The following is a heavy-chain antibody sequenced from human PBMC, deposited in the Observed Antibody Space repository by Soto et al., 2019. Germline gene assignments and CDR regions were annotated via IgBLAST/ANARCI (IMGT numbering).Heavy chain of an antibody. D-gene: IGHD6-19*01. J-gene: IGHJ3*01. Sequence: QVQLVESGGGVVQPETSLRLSCVASGFTFSNHGMHWVRQAPGKGLEGVAVISNDGSKKYYADSVKGRFTISRDTSKNTLYLQVNSLRTEDTAVYYCAKTLRQWMVHDAFDVWGQGTMVVVSS. V-gene: IGHV3-30*18. CDR1: GFTFSNHG. CDR2: ISNDGSKK. CDR3: AKTLRQWMVHDAFDV.